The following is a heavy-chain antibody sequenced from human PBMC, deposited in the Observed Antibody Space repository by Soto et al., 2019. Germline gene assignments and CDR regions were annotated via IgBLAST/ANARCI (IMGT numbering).Heavy chain of an antibody. CDR2: INHSGST. Sequence: SETLSLTCAVYGGSFSGYYWSWIRQPPGKGLEWIGEINHSGSTNYNPSLKSRVTISVDTSKNQFSLKLSSVTAADTAVYYCARVGYSYGYGRGISYLDYWGQGTLVTVSS. V-gene: IGHV4-34*01. J-gene: IGHJ4*02. CDR1: GGSFSGYY. D-gene: IGHD5-18*01. CDR3: ARVGYSYGYGRGISYLDY.